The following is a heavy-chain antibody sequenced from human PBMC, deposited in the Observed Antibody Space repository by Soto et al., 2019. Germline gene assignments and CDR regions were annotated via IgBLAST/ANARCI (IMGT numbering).Heavy chain of an antibody. CDR1: GFTFSSYA. J-gene: IGHJ6*02. Sequence: GGSLRLSCAASGFTFSSYAMSWVRQAPGKGLEWVSAISGSGGSTYYADSVKGRFTIFRDNSKNTLYLQMNSLRAEDTAVYYCAKDPGRASPYYYGMDVWGQGTTVTVSS. CDR2: ISGSGGST. CDR3: AKDPGRASPYYYGMDV. V-gene: IGHV3-23*01.